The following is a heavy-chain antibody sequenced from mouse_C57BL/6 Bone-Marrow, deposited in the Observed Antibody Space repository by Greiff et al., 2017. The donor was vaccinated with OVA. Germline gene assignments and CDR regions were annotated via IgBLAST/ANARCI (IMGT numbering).Heavy chain of an antibody. CDR3: ARELLRYQGWFAY. Sequence: QVQLQQPGAELVKPGASVKLSCKASGYTFTSYWMHWVKQRPGQGLEWIGNINTSNGGTNYNEKFKSKATLTVDKSSSTAYMQLSSLTSEDSAVYYCARELLRYQGWFAYWGQGTLVTVSA. D-gene: IGHD1-1*01. J-gene: IGHJ3*01. CDR1: GYTFTSYW. V-gene: IGHV1-53*01. CDR2: INTSNGGT.